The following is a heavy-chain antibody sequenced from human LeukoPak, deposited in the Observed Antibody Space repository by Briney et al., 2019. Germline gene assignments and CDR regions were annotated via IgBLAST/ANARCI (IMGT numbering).Heavy chain of an antibody. D-gene: IGHD3-16*01. CDR3: ARDDKGLAGTFDY. CDR1: GFTFSSYE. J-gene: IGHJ4*02. CDR2: ISSSGSTI. Sequence: GGSLRLSCAASGFTFSSYEMNWVRQAPGKGLEWVSYISSSGSTIYYADSVKGRFSISRDNAKNSLYLQVNSLRAEDTAVYYCARDDKGLAGTFDYWGQGTRVTVSS. V-gene: IGHV3-48*03.